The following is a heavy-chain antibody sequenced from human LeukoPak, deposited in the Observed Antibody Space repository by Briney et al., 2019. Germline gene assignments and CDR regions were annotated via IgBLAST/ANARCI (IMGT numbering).Heavy chain of an antibody. D-gene: IGHD3-22*01. V-gene: IGHV5-51*01. Sequence: GESLKISCKGSGYSFTSYWIGWVRQMPEKGLEWMGIIYPGDSDTRYSPSFQGQVTISADKSISNAFLQWSSLKASDTAMDYCARHSKDYYDSSGYYYVGDNWFDPWGQGTLVTVSS. CDR3: ARHSKDYYDSSGYYYVGDNWFDP. CDR2: IYPGDSDT. CDR1: GYSFTSYW. J-gene: IGHJ5*02.